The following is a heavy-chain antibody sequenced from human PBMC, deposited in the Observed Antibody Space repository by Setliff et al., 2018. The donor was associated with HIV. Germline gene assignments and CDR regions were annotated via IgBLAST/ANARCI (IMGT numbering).Heavy chain of an antibody. Sequence: VKVSCKASGYTFTSYYMHWVRQAPGQGLEWMGIIYPSDGRTTYAQEFQGRVTMTSDTSTSTAYMELSSPRSEDTAVYYCARAGYLLHYFDSWGQGTLVTVSS. D-gene: IGHD1-26*01. CDR2: IYPSDGRT. V-gene: IGHV1-46*01. J-gene: IGHJ4*02. CDR3: ARAGYLLHYFDS. CDR1: GYTFTSYY.